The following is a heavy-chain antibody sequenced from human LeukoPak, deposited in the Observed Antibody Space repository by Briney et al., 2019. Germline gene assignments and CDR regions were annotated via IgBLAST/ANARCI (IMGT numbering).Heavy chain of an antibody. CDR2: ISSSGSTI. CDR1: GFTFSSYE. Sequence: PGGSLRLSCAASGFTFSSYEMNWVRQAPGKGLEWVSYISSSGSTIYYADSVKGRFTISRDNAKNSLYLQMNSLRAEDTAVYYCARVDGYYYYMDVWGKGTTVTVSS. J-gene: IGHJ6*03. V-gene: IGHV3-48*03. CDR3: ARVDGYYYYMDV. D-gene: IGHD3-9*01.